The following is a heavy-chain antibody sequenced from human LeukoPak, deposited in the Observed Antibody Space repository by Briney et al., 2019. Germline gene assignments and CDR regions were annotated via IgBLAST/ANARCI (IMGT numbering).Heavy chain of an antibody. CDR3: ARRTRPYYDFWSGSDYYYYMDV. V-gene: IGHV1-8*03. D-gene: IGHD3-3*01. CDR2: MNPNSGNT. CDR1: GYTFTSYD. Sequence: VASVKVSCKASGYTFTSYDINWVRQATGQGLEWMGWMNPNSGNTGYAQKFQGRVTITRNTSISTAYMELSSLRSEDTAVYYCARRTRPYYDFWSGSDYYYYMDVWGKGTTVTVSS. J-gene: IGHJ6*03.